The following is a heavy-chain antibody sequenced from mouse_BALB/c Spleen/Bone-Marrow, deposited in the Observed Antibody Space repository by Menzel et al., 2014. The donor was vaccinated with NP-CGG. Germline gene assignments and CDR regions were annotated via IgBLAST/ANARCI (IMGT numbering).Heavy chain of an antibody. CDR2: IDPANGNT. Sequence: EVKLMESGAELVKPGASVKLSCTASGFNIKDTYMHWVKQRPEQGLEWIGRIDPANGNTKYDPKFQGKATITADTSSNTAYLQLSSLTSEDTAVYYCARYRLGTYFDYWGQGTTLTVSS. CDR1: GFNIKDTY. D-gene: IGHD1-2*01. J-gene: IGHJ2*01. V-gene: IGHV14-3*02. CDR3: ARYRLGTYFDY.